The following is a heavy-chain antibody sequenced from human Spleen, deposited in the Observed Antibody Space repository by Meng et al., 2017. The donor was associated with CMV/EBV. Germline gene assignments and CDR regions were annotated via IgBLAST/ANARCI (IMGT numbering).Heavy chain of an antibody. V-gene: IGHV3-48*04. CDR1: GFTFSDYS. D-gene: IGHD2-2*01. Sequence: GESLKISCAASGFTFSDYSMNWIRQAPGKGLEWVSFISRSSGIIHYADSVKGRFTISRDNAKNSLYLQMNGLRAEDTAVYYCAKDREYIVVVPAALDYWGQGTLVTVSS. J-gene: IGHJ4*02. CDR3: AKDREYIVVVPAALDY. CDR2: ISRSSGII.